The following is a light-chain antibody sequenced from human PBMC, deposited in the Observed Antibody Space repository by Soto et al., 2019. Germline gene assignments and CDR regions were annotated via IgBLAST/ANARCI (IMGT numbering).Light chain of an antibody. Sequence: QSVLTQPASVSGSPGQSITISCTGTSSDVGGYNYVSWYQQHPGKAPKLMIYEVSNRPSGVSHRFSGSKSGNTASLTISGLQAEDEADYYCSSYTSSSTPWFFGTGTKLTVL. CDR2: EVS. J-gene: IGLJ1*01. V-gene: IGLV2-14*01. CDR1: SSDVGGYNY. CDR3: SSYTSSSTPWF.